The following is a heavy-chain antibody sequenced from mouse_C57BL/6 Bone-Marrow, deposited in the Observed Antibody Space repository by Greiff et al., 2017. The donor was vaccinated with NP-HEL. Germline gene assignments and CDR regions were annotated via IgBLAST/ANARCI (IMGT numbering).Heavy chain of an antibody. Sequence: VQLQQSGAELVRPGASVKMSCKASGYTFTSYTMHWVKQRPGQGLEWIGYINPSGGYTNYNQKFKDRATLTADKSSSTAYMQLSSLTSEDSAVFYYERGSDGGKNYFDYWGQGTTLTVSA. J-gene: IGHJ2*01. V-gene: IGHV1-4*01. CDR3: ERGSDGGKNYFDY. CDR2: INPSGGYT. CDR1: GYTFTSYT. D-gene: IGHD1-1*02.